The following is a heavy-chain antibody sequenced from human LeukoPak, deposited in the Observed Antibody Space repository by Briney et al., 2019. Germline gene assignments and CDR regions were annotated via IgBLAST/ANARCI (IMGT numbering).Heavy chain of an antibody. CDR3: ARGDYGDSDY. Sequence: SETLSLTCTVSGGSLSTYYWAWIRQPPGKGLEWIGYIYDGGQIYDTGNATYNPSLTSRVTISIDTSKNQFSLKVRSVTAADTAVYYCARGDYGDSDYWGQGTLVTVSS. CDR1: GGSLSTYY. CDR2: IYDGGQIYDTGNA. J-gene: IGHJ4*02. D-gene: IGHD4-17*01. V-gene: IGHV4-59*01.